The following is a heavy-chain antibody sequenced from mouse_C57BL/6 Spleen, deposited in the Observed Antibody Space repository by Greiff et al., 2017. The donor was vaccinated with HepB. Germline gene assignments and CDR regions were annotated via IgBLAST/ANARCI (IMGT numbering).Heavy chain of an antibody. CDR1: GYSITSGYG. D-gene: IGHD1-2*01. CDR3: ARTARRKY. CDR2: ISYSGST. J-gene: IGHJ2*01. Sequence: EVKLEESGPGLVKPSQSLSLTCTVTGYSITSGYGWNWIRQFPGNKLEWMGYISYSGSTNYNPSLKSRISITRDTSKNQFFLQLNSVTTEDTATYYCARTARRKYWGQGNTLTVSS. V-gene: IGHV3-2*02.